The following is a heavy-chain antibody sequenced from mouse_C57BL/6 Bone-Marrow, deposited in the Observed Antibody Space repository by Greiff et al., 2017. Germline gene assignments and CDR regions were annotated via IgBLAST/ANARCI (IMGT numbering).Heavy chain of an antibody. CDR1: GITFSSYG. Sequence: EVQLVESGGDLVKPGGSLKLSCAASGITFSSYGMSWVRQTPDKRLEWVATISSGGSYTYYPDSVKGRFTIARDNAKNTLYLQMSSLKSEDTAMYYCARCTVVAPYFDYWGQGTTLTVSS. V-gene: IGHV5-6*01. CDR3: ARCTVVAPYFDY. D-gene: IGHD1-1*01. J-gene: IGHJ2*01. CDR2: ISSGGSYT.